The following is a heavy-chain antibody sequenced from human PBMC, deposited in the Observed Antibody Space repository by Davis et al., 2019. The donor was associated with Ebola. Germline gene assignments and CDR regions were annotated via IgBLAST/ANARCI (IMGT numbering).Heavy chain of an antibody. J-gene: IGHJ6*02. CDR2: ISAYNGNT. Sequence: ASVKVSCKASGYTFTSYGISWVRQAPGQGLEWMGWISAYNGNTNYAQKLQGRVTMTTDTSTSTAYMELRSLRSDDTAVYYCARVMVRGKGYYYGMDVWGQGTTVTVSS. D-gene: IGHD3-10*01. V-gene: IGHV1-18*04. CDR1: GYTFTSYG. CDR3: ARVMVRGKGYYYGMDV.